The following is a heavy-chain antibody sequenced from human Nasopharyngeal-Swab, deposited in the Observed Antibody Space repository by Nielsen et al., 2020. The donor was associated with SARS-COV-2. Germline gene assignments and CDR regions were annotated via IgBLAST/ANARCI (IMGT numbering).Heavy chain of an antibody. V-gene: IGHV3-48*02. J-gene: IGHJ4*01. CDR3: ARDYYGSGSYYRNFDY. CDR1: GFTFSSYS. Sequence: GESLKISCAASGFTFSSYSMNWVRQAPGKGLEWVSYISSSSSTIYYADSVKGRFTISRDNAKNSLYLQMNSLRDEDTAVYYCARDYYGSGSYYRNFDYWATEPWSPSPQ. D-gene: IGHD3-10*01. CDR2: ISSSSSTI.